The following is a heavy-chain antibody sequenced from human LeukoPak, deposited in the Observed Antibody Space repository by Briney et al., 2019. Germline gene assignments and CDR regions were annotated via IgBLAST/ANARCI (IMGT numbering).Heavy chain of an antibody. Sequence: GASVKVSCKASGYTFTGYYMHWVRQAPGQGLEWMGWINPNSGGTNYAQKFQGRVTMTRDTSISTPYMELSRLRSDDTAVYYCARVLGPELRTYYYDSSGYPGAFDIWGQGTMVTVSS. V-gene: IGHV1-2*02. CDR2: INPNSGGT. D-gene: IGHD3-22*01. CDR1: GYTFTGYY. J-gene: IGHJ3*02. CDR3: ARVLGPELRTYYYDSSGYPGAFDI.